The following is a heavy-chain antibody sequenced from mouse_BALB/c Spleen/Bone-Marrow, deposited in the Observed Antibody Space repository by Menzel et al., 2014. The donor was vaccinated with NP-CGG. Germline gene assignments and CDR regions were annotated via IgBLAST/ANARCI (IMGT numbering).Heavy chain of an antibody. Sequence: QVQLQQSGAELVKPGASVKLSCKASGYSFTNYYMYWVKRRPGQGLEWIGEINPSNGGTNFNEKFKNKATLTVDKSSSTAYMQLSSLTSEDSAVYYCTRSNYRYWYFDVWGAGTTVTVSS. CDR1: GYSFTNYY. D-gene: IGHD2-1*01. CDR2: INPSNGGT. J-gene: IGHJ1*01. CDR3: TRSNYRYWYFDV. V-gene: IGHV1S81*02.